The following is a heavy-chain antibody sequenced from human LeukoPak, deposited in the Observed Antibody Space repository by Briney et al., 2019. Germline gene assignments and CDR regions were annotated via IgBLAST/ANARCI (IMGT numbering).Heavy chain of an antibody. V-gene: IGHV4-34*01. J-gene: IGHJ4*02. Sequence: SETLSLTCAVYGGSFSGYYWSWIRQPPGKGLEWMGEINHSGSTNYNPSLKSRVTISVDTSKNQFSLKLSSVTAADTAVYYCARVVESRAAAGHYLDYWGQGTLVTVSS. CDR2: INHSGST. CDR1: GGSFSGYY. CDR3: ARVVESRAAAGHYLDY. D-gene: IGHD6-13*01.